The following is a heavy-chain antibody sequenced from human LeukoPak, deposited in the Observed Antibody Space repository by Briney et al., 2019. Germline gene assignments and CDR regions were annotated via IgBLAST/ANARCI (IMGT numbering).Heavy chain of an antibody. Sequence: ADTLSLTCAVYGGSFSGYYWSWIRQPPGKGLEWIGEINHSGRTNYNPSLKSRVTISVDTSKNQFSLKLSSVTAADTAVYYCARVSRRDFQHWGQATLVTVPS. V-gene: IGHV4-34*01. CDR3: ARVSRRDFQH. CDR2: INHSGRT. J-gene: IGHJ1*01. CDR1: GGSFSGYY.